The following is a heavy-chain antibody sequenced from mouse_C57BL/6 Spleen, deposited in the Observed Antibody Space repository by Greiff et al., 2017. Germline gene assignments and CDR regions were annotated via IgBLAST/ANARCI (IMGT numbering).Heavy chain of an antibody. Sequence: QVQLQQPGAELVKPGASVKVSCKASGYTFTSYWMHWVKQRPGQGFEWIGRIHPSDSDTNYNQKFKGKATLTVDKSSNTAYMKLSSLASGDSAVYYCAGLYDGWYFDVWGTGTTVTVSS. J-gene: IGHJ1*03. V-gene: IGHV1-74*01. CDR3: AGLYDGWYFDV. CDR2: IHPSDSDT. D-gene: IGHD2-3*01. CDR1: GYTFTSYW.